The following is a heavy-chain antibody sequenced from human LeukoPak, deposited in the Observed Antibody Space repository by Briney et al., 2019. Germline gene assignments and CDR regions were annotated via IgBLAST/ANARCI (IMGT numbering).Heavy chain of an antibody. CDR3: ARVGLYDFWSGYHYGVDV. CDR2: IYSGGGT. CDR1: GFTFSSYE. D-gene: IGHD3-3*01. J-gene: IGHJ6*02. V-gene: IGHV3-66*02. Sequence: GGSLRLSCAASGFTFSSYEMTWVRQAPGKGLEWVSVIYSGGGTYYADSVKGRFTVSRDNSKNTLYLQMNTLRAEDTAVYYCARVGLYDFWSGYHYGVDVWGQGTTVTVSS.